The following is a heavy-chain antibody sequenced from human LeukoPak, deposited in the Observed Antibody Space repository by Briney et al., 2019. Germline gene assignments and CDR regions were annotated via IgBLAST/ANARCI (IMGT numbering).Heavy chain of an antibody. J-gene: IGHJ4*02. CDR1: GGSISSGSYY. CDR3: ARAYNWNDSNDY. D-gene: IGHD1-1*01. V-gene: IGHV4-61*02. Sequence: PSQTLSLTCTVSGGSISSGSYYWSWIRQPAGKGLEWIGRIHTSGTTHYNPSLKSRVTISVDTSKNQFSLKLTSVTAADTAIYYCARAYNWNDSNDYWGQGTLVTVSP. CDR2: IHTSGTT.